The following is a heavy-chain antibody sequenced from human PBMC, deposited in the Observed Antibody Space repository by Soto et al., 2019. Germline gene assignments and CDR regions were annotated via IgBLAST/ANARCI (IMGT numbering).Heavy chain of an antibody. CDR1: GYSFTSYW. CDR3: ARHAPYSGYDSPLDY. J-gene: IGHJ4*02. CDR2: IDPSDSYT. D-gene: IGHD5-12*01. V-gene: IGHV5-10-1*01. Sequence: GESLKISCKGSGYSFTSYWIAWVRQMPGKGLEWMGRIDPSDSYTNYSPSFQGHVTISADKSISTAYLQWSSLKASDTAMYYCARHAPYSGYDSPLDYWGQGTLVTVSS.